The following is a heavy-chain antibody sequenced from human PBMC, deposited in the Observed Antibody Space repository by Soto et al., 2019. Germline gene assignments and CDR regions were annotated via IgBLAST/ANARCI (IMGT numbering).Heavy chain of an antibody. CDR3: ARDSSIAAPVGFDY. CDR2: ISYDGSNK. CDR1: GFTFSSYA. V-gene: IGHV3-30-3*01. D-gene: IGHD6-6*01. J-gene: IGHJ4*02. Sequence: PGGSLRLSCAASGFTFSSYAMHWVRQAPGKGLEWVAVISYDGSNKYYADSVKGRFTISRDNSKNTLYLQMNSLRAEDTAVYYCARDSSIAAPVGFDYWGQGTLVTVYS.